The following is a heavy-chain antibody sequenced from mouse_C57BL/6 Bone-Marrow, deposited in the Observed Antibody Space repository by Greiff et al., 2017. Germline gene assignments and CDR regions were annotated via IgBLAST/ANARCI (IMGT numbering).Heavy chain of an antibody. CDR3: ARYAFYYDVPWYFDV. V-gene: IGHV7-3*01. Sequence: DVMLVESGGGLVQPGGSLSLSCAASGFTFTDYYMSWVRQPPGKALEWLGFIRNKANGYTTEYSASVKGRFTISRDNSQSILYLQMHALRAEDSATYYGARYAFYYDVPWYFDVWGTGTTVTVSS. CDR1: GFTFTDYY. J-gene: IGHJ1*03. D-gene: IGHD2-4*01. CDR2: IRNKANGYTT.